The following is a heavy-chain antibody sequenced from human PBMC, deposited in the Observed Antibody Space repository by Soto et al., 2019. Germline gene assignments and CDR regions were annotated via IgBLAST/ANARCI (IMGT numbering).Heavy chain of an antibody. CDR3: ARQVYSSGWLYFFDT. J-gene: IGHJ4*02. D-gene: IGHD6-19*01. CDR1: GGSISSNNW. Sequence: SETLSLTCAVSGGSISSNNWWSWVRQPPGKGLEWIGEIYHSGSTNYNPSLKSRPTLSIDTSNNPFSLRLNSVTAADTALYFCARQVYSSGWLYFFDTWGQGTLVTVSS. V-gene: IGHV4-4*02. CDR2: IYHSGST.